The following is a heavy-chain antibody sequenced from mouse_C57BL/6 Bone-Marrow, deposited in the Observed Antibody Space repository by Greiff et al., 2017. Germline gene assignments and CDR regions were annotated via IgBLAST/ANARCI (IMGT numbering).Heavy chain of an antibody. Sequence: EVKVEESGGGLVHPGGSMKLSCAASGFTFSDAWMDWVRQSPEKGLEWVAEIRIKANNHATYYAESVKGRFPISRDDSKSSVYRQMNSLRAEDTGIYYCTRVTTVVATNWYVDVWGTGTTVTVSA. V-gene: IGHV6-6*01. CDR3: TRVTTVVATNWYVDV. CDR2: IRIKANNHAT. CDR1: GFTFSDAW. J-gene: IGHJ1*03. D-gene: IGHD1-1*01.